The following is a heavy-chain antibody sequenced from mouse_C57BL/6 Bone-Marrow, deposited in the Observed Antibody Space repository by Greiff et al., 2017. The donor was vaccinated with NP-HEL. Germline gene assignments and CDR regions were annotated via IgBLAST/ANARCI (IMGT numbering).Heavy chain of an antibody. V-gene: IGHV1-82*01. D-gene: IGHD3-2*02. Sequence: VQLQQSGPELVKPGASVKISCKASGYAFSSSWMNWVKQRPGKGLEWIGRIYPGDGDTNYNGKFKGKATLTADKSSSTAYMQLSILTSEDSAVYFCAAQLRLQGYAMDYWGQGTSVTVSS. CDR1: GYAFSSSW. J-gene: IGHJ4*01. CDR2: IYPGDGDT. CDR3: AAQLRLQGYAMDY.